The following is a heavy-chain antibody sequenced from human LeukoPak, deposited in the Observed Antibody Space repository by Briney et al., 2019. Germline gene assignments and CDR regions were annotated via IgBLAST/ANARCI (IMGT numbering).Heavy chain of an antibody. CDR2: IYKVGNT. D-gene: IGHD1-26*01. Sequence: GGSLRLSCAASGFTFSNFWMSWVRKAPGKGLGWVSVIYKVGNTFYADFVKGRFTISRDNSKNTLYLQMNSLRAEDTALYYCARGLVVGGTGVWAFDISGQGTMVTVSS. CDR1: GFTFSNFW. V-gene: IGHV3-66*01. J-gene: IGHJ3*02. CDR3: ARGLVVGGTGVWAFDI.